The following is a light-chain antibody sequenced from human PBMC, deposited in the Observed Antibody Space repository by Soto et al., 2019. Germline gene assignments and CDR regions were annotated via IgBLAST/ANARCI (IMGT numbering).Light chain of an antibody. V-gene: IGKV1-39*01. Sequence: DIQMTQSPSSLSASVGDRVTITCRASQSISNYLNWYQQKPGKAPRLLIFATSTLQTGVPSRFSGSGSGPDFTLAISSLQPEDVATYYCQQSYSIPFTFGPGTKVDIK. CDR1: QSISNY. CDR3: QQSYSIPFT. J-gene: IGKJ3*01. CDR2: ATS.